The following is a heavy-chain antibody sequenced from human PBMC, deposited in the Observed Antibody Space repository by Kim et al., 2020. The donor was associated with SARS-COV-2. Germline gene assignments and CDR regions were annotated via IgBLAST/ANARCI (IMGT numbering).Heavy chain of an antibody. Sequence: ASVKVSCKASGYTFTSYYMHWVRQAPGQGLEWMGIINPSGGSTSYAQKFQGRVTMTRDTSTSTVYMELSSLSSEDTAVYYCAREEGVVVPAAEVDYYYGMDVWGQGTTVTVSS. CDR1: GYTFTSYY. CDR2: INPSGGST. J-gene: IGHJ6*02. CDR3: AREEGVVVPAAEVDYYYGMDV. D-gene: IGHD2-2*01. V-gene: IGHV1-46*01.